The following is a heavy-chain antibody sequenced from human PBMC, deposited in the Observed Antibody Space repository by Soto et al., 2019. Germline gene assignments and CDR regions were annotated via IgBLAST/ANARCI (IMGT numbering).Heavy chain of an antibody. CDR2: IYYSGST. CDR3: ARGGYYYLDY. D-gene: IGHD3-22*01. Sequence: TSETLSLTCTVSGGSISSGGYYWSWIRQHPGKGLEWIGYIYYSGSTYYNPSLKSRVTISVDTSKNQFSLKLSSVTAADTAVYYCARGGYYYLDYWGQGTLVTVSS. CDR1: GGSISSGGYY. J-gene: IGHJ4*02. V-gene: IGHV4-31*03.